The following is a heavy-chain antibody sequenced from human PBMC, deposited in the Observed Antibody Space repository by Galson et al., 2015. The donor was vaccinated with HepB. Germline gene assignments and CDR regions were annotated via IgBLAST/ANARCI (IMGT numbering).Heavy chain of an antibody. D-gene: IGHD6-13*01. CDR1: GCTFTSYY. V-gene: IGHV1-46*04. CDR3: ATSIAAAGTVGDAFDI. J-gene: IGHJ3*02. Sequence: SVKVSCKASGCTFTSYYMHWVRQAPGQGLEWMGIINPSGGSTSYAQKLQGRVTMTRDTSTSTVYMELSSLRSEDTAVYYCATSIAAAGTVGDAFDIWGQGTMVTVSS. CDR2: INPSGGST.